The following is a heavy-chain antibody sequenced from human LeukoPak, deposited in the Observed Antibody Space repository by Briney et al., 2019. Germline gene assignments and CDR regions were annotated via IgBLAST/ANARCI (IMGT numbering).Heavy chain of an antibody. CDR2: ISWNSGSI. D-gene: IGHD2-2*01. Sequence: GGSLRLSCAASGFTFDDYAMHWVRQAPGKGLEWVSGISWNSGSIGYADSVRGRFTISRDNAKNSLYLQMNSLRAEDMALYYCARAGVYCSSTSCYGGHFDYWGQGTLVTVSS. J-gene: IGHJ4*02. V-gene: IGHV3-9*03. CDR3: ARAGVYCSSTSCYGGHFDY. CDR1: GFTFDDYA.